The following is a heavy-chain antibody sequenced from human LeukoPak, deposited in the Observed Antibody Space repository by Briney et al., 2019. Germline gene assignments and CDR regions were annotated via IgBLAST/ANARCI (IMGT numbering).Heavy chain of an antibody. J-gene: IGHJ4*02. D-gene: IGHD6-19*01. CDR1: GYTFTSYG. CDR2: ISAYNGNT. CDR3: ARGIGVAGTGKDY. Sequence: ASVKVSCKASGYTFTSYGISWVRQAPGQGLEWMGWISAYNGNTNYAQKLQGRVTMTRDTSTSTVYMELSSLRSEDTAVYYCARGIGVAGTGKDYWGQGTLVTVSS. V-gene: IGHV1-18*01.